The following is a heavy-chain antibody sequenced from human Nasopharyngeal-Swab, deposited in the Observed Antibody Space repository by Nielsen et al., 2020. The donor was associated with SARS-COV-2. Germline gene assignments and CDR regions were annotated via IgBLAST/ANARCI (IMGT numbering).Heavy chain of an antibody. CDR3: ARGNDFWSDIWYFDL. J-gene: IGHJ2*01. CDR1: GGSISSGSYY. V-gene: IGHV4-61*02. D-gene: IGHD3-3*01. CDR2: IYTSGST. Sequence: SETLSLTCTVSGGSISSGSYYWSWIRQPAGKGLEWIGRIYTSGSTNYNPSLKSRVTISVDTSKNQFSLKLSSVTAADTAVYYCARGNDFWSDIWYFDLWGRGTLVTVSS.